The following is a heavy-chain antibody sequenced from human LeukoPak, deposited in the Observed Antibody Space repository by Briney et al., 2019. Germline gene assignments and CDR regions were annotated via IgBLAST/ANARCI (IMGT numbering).Heavy chain of an antibody. J-gene: IGHJ4*02. D-gene: IGHD3-22*01. Sequence: GRSLRLSCAASGFTFSSYGMHWVRQAPGKGLEWVAVIWYDGSNKYYADSVKGRITISRDNSKNTLYLQMNSLRAEDTAVYYCARERYYYDSSGYYSRGNFDYWGQGTLVTVSS. V-gene: IGHV3-33*01. CDR1: GFTFSSYG. CDR3: ARERYYYDSSGYYSRGNFDY. CDR2: IWYDGSNK.